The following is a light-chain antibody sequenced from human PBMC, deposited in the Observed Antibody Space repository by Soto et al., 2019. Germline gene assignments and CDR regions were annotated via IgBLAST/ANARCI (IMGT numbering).Light chain of an antibody. Sequence: DIQMTQSPSSLSASVGDRVTITCRASQSISSFLNWYQQRPGKAPNLLIYAASTLQSGVPSRFSGSGSGTDFTLTISRLQPEDFATYYCQQGYRTPHTFGPGTKVDI. V-gene: IGKV1-39*01. J-gene: IGKJ3*01. CDR1: QSISSF. CDR2: AAS. CDR3: QQGYRTPHT.